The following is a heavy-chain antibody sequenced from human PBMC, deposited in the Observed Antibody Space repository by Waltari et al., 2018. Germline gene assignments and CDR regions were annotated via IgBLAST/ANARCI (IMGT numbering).Heavy chain of an antibody. D-gene: IGHD2-15*01. V-gene: IGHV3-30*02. Sequence: QVQLVESGGGVVQPGGSLRLSCAASGFTFSSYGMHWVRQAPGKGLVWVAFIRYDGSNKYDAESVKGRFTISRDNSKNTLYLQRNSLRAEDTAVYYCAKDLKFGVVAATPCLDYWGQGTLVTVSS. CDR3: AKDLKFGVVAATPCLDY. J-gene: IGHJ4*02. CDR1: GFTFSSYG. CDR2: IRYDGSNK.